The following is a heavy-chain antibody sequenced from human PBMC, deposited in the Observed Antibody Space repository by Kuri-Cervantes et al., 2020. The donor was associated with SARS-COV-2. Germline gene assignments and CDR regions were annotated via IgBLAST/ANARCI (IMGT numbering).Heavy chain of an antibody. D-gene: IGHD6-19*01. CDR3: AKDSVVGSGWFFDY. Sequence: GGSLRLSCAASGFTFSSYGMHWVRQAPGKGLEWVAFIRYDGSNKYYADSVKGRFTISRDNSKNTLYLQMSSLRAEDTAVYYCAKDSVVGSGWFFDYWGQGTLVTVSS. CDR2: IRYDGSNK. V-gene: IGHV3-30*02. J-gene: IGHJ4*02. CDR1: GFTFSSYG.